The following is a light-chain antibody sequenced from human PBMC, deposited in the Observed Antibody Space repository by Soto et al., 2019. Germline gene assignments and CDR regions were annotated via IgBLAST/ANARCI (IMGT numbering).Light chain of an antibody. J-gene: IGKJ4*01. CDR3: QQYGSPPLT. V-gene: IGKV3-20*01. Sequence: EIVLTQSPGTLSLSPGERATLSCRASQSVSSSYLAWYQQKPGQAPRLLIYGASTRTTGTPDRFSGSGSGTDFTLTISRLETEDFAVYYCQQYGSPPLTFGGRTKVEIK. CDR1: QSVSSSY. CDR2: GAS.